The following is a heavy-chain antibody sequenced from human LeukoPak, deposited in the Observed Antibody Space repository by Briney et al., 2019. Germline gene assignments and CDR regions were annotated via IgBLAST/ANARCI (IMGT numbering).Heavy chain of an antibody. CDR1: GFTVSSNY. V-gene: IGHV3-53*04. CDR2: IYSGGST. D-gene: IGHD3-3*01. CDR3: ARVGITIFGVVHYYYYGMDV. J-gene: IGHJ6*02. Sequence: GGSLRLSCAASGFTVSSNYMSWVRQAPGKGLEWVSVIYSGGSTYYADSVKGRFTISRHNSKNTLYLQMNSLRAEDTAVYYCARVGITIFGVVHYYYYGMDVWGQGTTVTVSS.